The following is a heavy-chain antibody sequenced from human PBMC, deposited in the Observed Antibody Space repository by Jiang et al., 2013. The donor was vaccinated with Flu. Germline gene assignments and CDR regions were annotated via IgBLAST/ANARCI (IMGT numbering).Heavy chain of an antibody. J-gene: IGHJ4*02. CDR3: GRIEGSAATIGD. Sequence: SGAEVKEPGASVKVSCKASGYTFTRYYIHWVRQAPGQGPEWMGLVKPSGGATTYAQRFQGRVTMTRDTSANTVYMELSSLRSDDTAAYYCGRIEGSAATIGDWGQGTLVTVSS. V-gene: IGHV1-46*03. D-gene: IGHD5-24*01. CDR2: VKPSGGAT. CDR1: GYTFTRYY.